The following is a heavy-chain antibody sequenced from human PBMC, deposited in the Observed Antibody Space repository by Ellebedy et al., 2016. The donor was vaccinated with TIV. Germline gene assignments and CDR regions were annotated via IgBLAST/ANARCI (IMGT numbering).Heavy chain of an antibody. CDR2: LTADGRST. CDR3: RPGHYSDA. V-gene: IGHV3-23*01. Sequence: GESLKISXAASGFSLSNSFMGWIRQAPGKGLEWVSTLTADGRSTYFADSVKGRFTISRDNSKNTVYLQMNSLRSEDTAVYYCRPGHYSDAWGQGTLVTVSS. J-gene: IGHJ4*02. CDR1: GFSLSNSF.